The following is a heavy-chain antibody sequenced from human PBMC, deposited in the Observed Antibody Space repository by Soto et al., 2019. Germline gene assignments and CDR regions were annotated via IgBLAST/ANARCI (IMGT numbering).Heavy chain of an antibody. V-gene: IGHV4-59*01. D-gene: IGHD3-10*01. CDR1: GGSISSYY. CDR3: ARVKWFGESGFDY. Sequence: PSETKSLTCTVAGGSISSYYLSWIRPHTGKGLEWIGYIYYTGYTNYNPSLKSRVTISVDTSKNQFSLNVSSVTAADTAVYYCARVKWFGESGFDYWGQGTLVTVSS. J-gene: IGHJ4*02. CDR2: IYYTGYT.